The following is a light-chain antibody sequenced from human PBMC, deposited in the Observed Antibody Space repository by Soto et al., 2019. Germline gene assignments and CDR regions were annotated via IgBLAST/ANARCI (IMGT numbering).Light chain of an antibody. V-gene: IGLV2-14*03. Sequence: QSALTQPASVSGSPGQSITISCTGTSSDVGGYNYVSWYQHHPGKAPKLMIYDVNNRPSGVSNRFSGSKSGNTASLTISGLQAEDEADYYCSSYRSGNSVVFGGGTKVTVL. J-gene: IGLJ2*01. CDR2: DVN. CDR1: SSDVGGYNY. CDR3: SSYRSGNSVV.